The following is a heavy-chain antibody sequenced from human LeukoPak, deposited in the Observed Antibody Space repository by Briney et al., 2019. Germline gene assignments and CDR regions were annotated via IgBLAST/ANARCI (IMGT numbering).Heavy chain of an antibody. CDR1: GGTFSSYA. CDR2: IIPIFGTA. V-gene: IGHV1-69*13. J-gene: IGHJ6*03. CDR3: ARGVTARGFYYYMDV. D-gene: IGHD2-21*02. Sequence: ASVKVSCKASGGTFSSYAISWVRQAPGQGLEWMGGIIPIFGTANYAQKFQGTVTITADESTSTAYMELSSLRSEDTAAYYCARGVTARGFYYYMDVWGKGTTVTISS.